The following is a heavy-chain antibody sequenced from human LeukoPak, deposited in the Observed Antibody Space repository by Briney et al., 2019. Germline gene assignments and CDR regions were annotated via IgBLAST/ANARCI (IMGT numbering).Heavy chain of an antibody. CDR1: EFSVGSNY. D-gene: IGHD3-22*01. Sequence: PGGSLRLSCAASEFSVGSNYMTWVRQAPGKGLEWVSLIYSGGSTYYADSVKGRFTISRDNAKNSLYLQMNSLRAEDTAVYYCAKDRYYDSSGYHDYWGQGTLVTVSS. CDR3: AKDRYYDSSGYHDY. CDR2: IYSGGST. J-gene: IGHJ4*02. V-gene: IGHV3-66*01.